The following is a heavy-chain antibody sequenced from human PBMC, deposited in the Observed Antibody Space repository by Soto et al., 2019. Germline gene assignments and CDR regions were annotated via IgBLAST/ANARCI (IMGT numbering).Heavy chain of an antibody. CDR1: GGTFSHQA. CDR2: IIPISGTA. D-gene: IGHD2-2*02. CDR3: ARGGYCSTTSCYTGEAY. J-gene: IGHJ4*02. V-gene: IGHV1-69*01. Sequence: QVQLVQYGAEVKKPGSSVKVSCKATGGTFSHQAISWVRQAPGQGLEWMGGIIPISGTANDAQKFQGRVTITADESTNTAYMYLGSLRSEDTAVYYCARGGYCSTTSCYTGEAYWGQGTRVTVSS.